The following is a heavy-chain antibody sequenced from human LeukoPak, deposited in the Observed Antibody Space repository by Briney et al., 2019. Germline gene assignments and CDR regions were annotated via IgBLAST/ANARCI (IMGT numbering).Heavy chain of an antibody. V-gene: IGHV1-69*04. Sequence: SVKVSCKASGGTFSSYAISWVRQAPGQGLEWMGRIFPILGIANYAQKFQGRVTITADKSTSTAYMELSSLRSEDTAVYYCATFGEGAAAGDYWGQGTLVTVSS. CDR2: IFPILGIA. CDR1: GGTFSSYA. CDR3: ATFGEGAAAGDY. D-gene: IGHD6-13*01. J-gene: IGHJ4*02.